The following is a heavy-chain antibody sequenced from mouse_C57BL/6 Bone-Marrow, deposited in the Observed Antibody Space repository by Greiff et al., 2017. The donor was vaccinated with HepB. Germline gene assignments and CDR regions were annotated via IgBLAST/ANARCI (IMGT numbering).Heavy chain of an antibody. D-gene: IGHD2-1*01. CDR2: IYPGDGDT. CDR3: ARERNGNYVFDY. J-gene: IGHJ2*01. Sequence: VQLQQSGPELVKPGASVKISCKASGYAFSSSWMNWVKQRPGKGLEWIGRIYPGDGDTNYNGKFKGKATLTADKSSSTAYMQLSSLTSEDSAVYFCARERNGNYVFDYWGQGTTLTVSS. V-gene: IGHV1-82*01. CDR1: GYAFSSSW.